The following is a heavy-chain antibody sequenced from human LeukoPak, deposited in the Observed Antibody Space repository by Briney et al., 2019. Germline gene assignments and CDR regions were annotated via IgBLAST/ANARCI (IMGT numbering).Heavy chain of an antibody. J-gene: IGHJ3*02. CDR3: ARVRYSGAFDI. V-gene: IGHV4-34*01. Sequence: SETLSLTCAVYGGSFSGYYWSWIRQPPGKGLEWIGEINHSGSTNYNPSLKSRVIISVDTSKNQFSLKLSSVTAADTAVYYCARVRYSGAFDIWGQGTMVTVSS. CDR1: GGSFSGYY. CDR2: INHSGST. D-gene: IGHD1-26*01.